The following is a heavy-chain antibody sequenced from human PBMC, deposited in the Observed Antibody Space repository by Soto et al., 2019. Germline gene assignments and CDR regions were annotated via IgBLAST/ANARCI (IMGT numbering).Heavy chain of an antibody. CDR2: VIPLLGIA. CDR1: GDTFSSYT. CDR3: ASANYDTSGYYRD. D-gene: IGHD3-22*01. J-gene: IGHJ4*02. V-gene: IGHV1-69*02. Sequence: QVQLVQSGAEVKKPGSSVKVSCKVSGDTFSSYTIAWVRQAPGQGLEWMGRVIPLLGIASYAQKFQGRVTITADKCTSTAYMELKTLASEDTAVYYCASANYDTSGYYRDWGQGTLVTVSS.